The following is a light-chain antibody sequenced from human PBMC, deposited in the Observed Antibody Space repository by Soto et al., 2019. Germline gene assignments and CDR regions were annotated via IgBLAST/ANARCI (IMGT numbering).Light chain of an antibody. J-gene: IGLJ1*01. CDR3: NSYTSSSTYV. CDR2: DVT. CDR1: NSDVGGFNY. V-gene: IGLV2-14*03. Sequence: QSALTQPASVSGSPGQSITISCTGTNSDVGGFNYVSWYQQHPGKAPKLMIYDVTNRPSGVSYRFSGSKSGNTASLTISGLQAEDGADYYCNSYTSSSTYVFGTGTKLTVL.